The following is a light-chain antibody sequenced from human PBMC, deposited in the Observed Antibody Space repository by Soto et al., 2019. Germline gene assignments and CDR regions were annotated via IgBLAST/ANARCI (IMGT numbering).Light chain of an antibody. V-gene: IGKV1-9*01. CDR3: QQYNGYSWT. J-gene: IGKJ1*01. Sequence: DIQMTQSPSSLSASVGDRVTITCRASHSVNTYLHWYQQKPGKAPKLLIYAASTLQSGVPSRFSGSGSGTESSLTITSLQPDDSAMYYCQQYNGYSWTFGRGTKVDIK. CDR2: AAS. CDR1: HSVNTY.